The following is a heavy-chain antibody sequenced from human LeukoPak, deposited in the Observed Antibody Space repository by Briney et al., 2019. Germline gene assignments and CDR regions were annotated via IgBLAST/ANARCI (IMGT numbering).Heavy chain of an antibody. CDR1: GYTFTSYG. Sequence: ASVKVSCKASGYTFTSYGISWVRQAPGQGLEWMGWISAYNGNTNYAQKLQGRVTMTTDTSTSTAYMELRSLRSDDTAVYYCARERVGATTADAFDIWGQGTMVTVSS. V-gene: IGHV1-18*01. D-gene: IGHD1-26*01. CDR3: ARERVGATTADAFDI. J-gene: IGHJ3*02. CDR2: ISAYNGNT.